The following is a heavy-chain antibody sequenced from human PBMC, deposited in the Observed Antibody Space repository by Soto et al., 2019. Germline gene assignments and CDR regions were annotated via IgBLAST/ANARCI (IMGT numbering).Heavy chain of an antibody. CDR1: GRSINYYY. CDR2: IYSRGST. Sequence: SETLSLTCTVSGRSINYYYWSWIRQPPGKGLEWIGYIYSRGSTYYNPSLKSRVTISVDTSKNQFSLKLSSVTAADTAVYYCARRQSSSWYGLWGQGTLVTVSS. D-gene: IGHD6-13*01. J-gene: IGHJ4*02. V-gene: IGHV4-4*08. CDR3: ARRQSSSWYGL.